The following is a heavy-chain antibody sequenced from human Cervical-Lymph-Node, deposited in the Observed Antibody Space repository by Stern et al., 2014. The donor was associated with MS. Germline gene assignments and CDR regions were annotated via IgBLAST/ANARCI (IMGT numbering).Heavy chain of an antibody. J-gene: IGHJ6*02. CDR1: GYTFTNNW. D-gene: IGHD1-1*01. CDR3: ARPPPRRKWDDPNYGMDV. Sequence: EVQLVESGAEVKKPGESLKISCKGSGYTFTNNWIAWVRQMPGKGLEWMGIIYPDDSDISYSPSLQGQVTISPDKSISTAYLQGSSLKPADGAVYYCARPPPRRKWDDPNYGMDVWGQGTTVTVSS. V-gene: IGHV5-51*03. CDR2: IYPDDSDI.